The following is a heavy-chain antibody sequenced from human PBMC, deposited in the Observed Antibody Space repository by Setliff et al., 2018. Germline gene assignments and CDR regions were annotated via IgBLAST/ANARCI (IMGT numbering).Heavy chain of an antibody. J-gene: IGHJ4*02. Sequence: SETLSLTCTVSGGSISSGDYYWSWIRQPPGKGLEWIGYIYSSGSTYYNPSLKSRVSMSMDTSKNQFSLKVSSVTAADTAVYYCARSFSRREKFLLDYWGQGALVTVSS. V-gene: IGHV4-30-4*08. CDR2: IYSSGST. CDR1: GGSISSGDYY. CDR3: ARSFSRREKFLLDY.